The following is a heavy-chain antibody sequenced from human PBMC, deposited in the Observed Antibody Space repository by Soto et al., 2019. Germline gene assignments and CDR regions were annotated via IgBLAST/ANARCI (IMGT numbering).Heavy chain of an antibody. Sequence: SETLSLTCTVSGGSVSNSNYYWGWIRQSPGKGLEWIGSVYSRGRSYSKSSVKSRVTISVDTSKSQFSLNLNSVTASETAVYFYVSKRTSVLTLAYFDYWGPGAMVTVYS. V-gene: IGHV4-39*01. CDR1: GGSVSNSNYY. CDR3: VSKRTSVLTLAYFDY. D-gene: IGHD2-8*01. J-gene: IGHJ4*02. CDR2: VYSRGRS.